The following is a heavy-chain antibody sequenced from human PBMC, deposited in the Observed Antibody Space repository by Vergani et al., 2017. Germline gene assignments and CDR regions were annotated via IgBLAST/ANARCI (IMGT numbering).Heavy chain of an antibody. CDR3: ARETATFFMDV. CDR2: ISAYNVNT. J-gene: IGHJ6*04. CDR1: GYTFTSYG. Sequence: QVQLVQSGAEVKKPGASVKVSCKASGYTFTSYGISWVRQAPGQGLEWMGLISAYNVNTNYAQKLQGRVTMTTDTSTNTAYMGLRSLRSDDTAVYYCARETATFFMDVGGEGTTVTVSS. D-gene: IGHD2-21*02. V-gene: IGHV1-18*01.